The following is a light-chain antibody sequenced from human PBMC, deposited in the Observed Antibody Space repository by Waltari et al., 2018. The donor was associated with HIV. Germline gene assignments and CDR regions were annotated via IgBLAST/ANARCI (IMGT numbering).Light chain of an antibody. J-gene: IGKJ3*01. CDR3: LQHKTYLGT. CDR1: QDIGNA. V-gene: IGKV1-17*02. Sequence: DIQMTQSPSSLSASVGDRVTITCRASQDIGNALDWYQQKSGKAPKLLMYGASSLQSGVPSRFSGSGSGTEFTLTIYNLQPEDFATYYCLQHKTYLGTFGPGTKVDIQ. CDR2: GAS.